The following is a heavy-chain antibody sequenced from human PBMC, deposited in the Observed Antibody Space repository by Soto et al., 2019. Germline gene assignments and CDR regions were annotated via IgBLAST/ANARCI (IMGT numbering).Heavy chain of an antibody. Sequence: QVQLVESGGGVVQPGRSLRLSCAASGFTFSSYAMHWVRQAPGKGLEWVAVISYDGSNKYYADSVKGRFTISRDNSKNTLYLQMNRMRAEDTAVYYCARNQAGIAARHFDYWGQGHLVTVSS. D-gene: IGHD6-6*01. J-gene: IGHJ4*02. CDR3: ARNQAGIAARHFDY. V-gene: IGHV3-30-3*01. CDR2: ISYDGSNK. CDR1: GFTFSSYA.